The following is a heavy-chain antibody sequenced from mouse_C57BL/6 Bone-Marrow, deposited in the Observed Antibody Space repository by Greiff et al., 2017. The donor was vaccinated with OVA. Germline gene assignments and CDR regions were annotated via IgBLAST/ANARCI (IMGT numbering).Heavy chain of an antibody. J-gene: IGHJ3*01. Sequence: VQLQQSGAELARPGASVKLSCKASGYTFTSYGISWVKQRTGQGLEWIGEIYPRSGNTYYNEKFNGKATLTADKSSSTAYMELRSLTSEDSAVYFCARSRYGYDGAWFAYWGQGTLVTVSA. CDR3: ARSRYGYDGAWFAY. D-gene: IGHD2-2*01. V-gene: IGHV1-81*01. CDR2: IYPRSGNT. CDR1: GYTFTSYG.